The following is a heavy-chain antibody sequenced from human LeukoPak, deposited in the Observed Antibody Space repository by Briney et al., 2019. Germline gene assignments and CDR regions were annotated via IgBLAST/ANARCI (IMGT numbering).Heavy chain of an antibody. CDR1: GFTFRSYW. J-gene: IGHJ4*02. Sequence: GGSLRLSCAASGFTFRSYWMHWVRQAPGKGLVWVSRINSDGSSTSYADSVKGRFTISRDNSKNTLYLQMNSLRAEDTAVYYCAKDRLTGTPYYFDYWGQGTLVTVSS. D-gene: IGHD1-20*01. V-gene: IGHV3-74*01. CDR2: INSDGSST. CDR3: AKDRLTGTPYYFDY.